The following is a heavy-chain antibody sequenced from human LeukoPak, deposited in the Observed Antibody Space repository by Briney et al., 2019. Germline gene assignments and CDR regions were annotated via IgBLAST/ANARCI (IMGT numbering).Heavy chain of an antibody. CDR2: IFYSGST. J-gene: IGHJ4*02. V-gene: IGHV4-59*01. D-gene: IGHD1-26*01. CDR3: ARANSGSYDY. CDR1: GGSFSGYY. Sequence: KPSETLSLTCAVYGGSFSGYYWSWIRQPPGKGLEWIGYIFYSGSTNYNPSLKSRVTISVDTSKKQFSLKLSSVTAADTAVYYCARANSGSYDYWGQGTLVTVSS.